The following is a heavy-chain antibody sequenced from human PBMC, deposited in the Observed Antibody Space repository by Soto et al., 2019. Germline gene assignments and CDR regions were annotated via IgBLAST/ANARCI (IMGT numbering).Heavy chain of an antibody. CDR2: INHSGST. V-gene: IGHV4-34*01. CDR3: ARIGGYHGPLDY. Sequence: SETLSLTCAVYGGSFSGYYWSWIRQPPGKGLEWIGEINHSGSTNYNPSLKSRVTISVDTSKNQFSLKVNSVTAADTAVYYCARIGGYHGPLDYWGQGTPVTVSS. J-gene: IGHJ4*02. D-gene: IGHD3-16*02. CDR1: GGSFSGYY.